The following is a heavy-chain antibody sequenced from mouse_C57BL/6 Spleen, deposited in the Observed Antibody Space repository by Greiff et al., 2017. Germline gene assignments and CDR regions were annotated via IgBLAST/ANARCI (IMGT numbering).Heavy chain of an antibody. J-gene: IGHJ4*01. V-gene: IGHV3-6*01. CDR3: ARRVRGDYYAMDY. Sequence: ESGPGLVKPSQSLSLTCSVTGYSITSGYYWNWIRQFPGNKLEWMGYISYDGSNNYNPSLKNRISITRDTSKNQFCLKLNSVTTEDTATYYCARRVRGDYYAMDYWGQGTSVTVSS. D-gene: IGHD2-2*01. CDR1: GYSITSGYY. CDR2: ISYDGSN.